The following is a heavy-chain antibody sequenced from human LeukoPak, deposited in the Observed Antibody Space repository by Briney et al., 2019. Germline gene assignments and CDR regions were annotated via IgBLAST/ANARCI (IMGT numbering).Heavy chain of an antibody. CDR1: GGSFSGYY. CDR3: ARAGITMIVVG. Sequence: SETLSLTCTVYGGSFSGYYWSWIRQPPGRGLEWIGEINHSGSINYNPSLKSRVTISVDTSKNQFSLKLSSVTAADTAVYYCARAGITMIVVGWGQGTLVTVSS. J-gene: IGHJ4*02. CDR2: INHSGSI. D-gene: IGHD3-22*01. V-gene: IGHV4-34*01.